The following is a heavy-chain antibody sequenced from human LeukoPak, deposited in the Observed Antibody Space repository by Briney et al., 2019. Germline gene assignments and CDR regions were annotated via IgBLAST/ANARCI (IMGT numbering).Heavy chain of an antibody. CDR3: ARVSGYYDSSGYYTR. CDR2: IYYSGST. V-gene: IGHV4-59*01. CDR1: GGSISSYY. Sequence: SETLSLTCTVSGGSISSYYWSWIRQPPGKGLEWIGYIYYSGSTNYNPSLKSRVTISVDTSKNQFSLKLSSVTAADTAVYYCARVSGYYDSSGYYTRWGQGTLVTVSS. J-gene: IGHJ4*02. D-gene: IGHD3-22*01.